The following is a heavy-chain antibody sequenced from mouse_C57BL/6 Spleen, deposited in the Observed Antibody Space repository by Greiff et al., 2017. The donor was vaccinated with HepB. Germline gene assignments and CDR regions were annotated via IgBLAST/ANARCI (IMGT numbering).Heavy chain of an antibody. CDR2: IYPRSGNT. CDR1: GYTFTSYG. CDR3: ARWGYGSSPNPSWFAY. J-gene: IGHJ3*01. Sequence: VQLQQSGAELARPGASVKLSCKASGYTFTSYGISWVKQRTGQGLEWIGEIYPRSGNTYYNEKFKGKATLTADKSSSTAYMGLRSLTSEDSAVYVCARWGYGSSPNPSWFAYWGQGTLVTVSA. V-gene: IGHV1-81*01. D-gene: IGHD1-1*01.